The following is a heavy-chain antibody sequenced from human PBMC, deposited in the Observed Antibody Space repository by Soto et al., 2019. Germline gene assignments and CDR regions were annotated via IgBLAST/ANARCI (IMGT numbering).Heavy chain of an antibody. CDR3: AREWGIEDDIVVVPHYGMDV. CDR2: IIPIFGTA. CDR1: GGTFSSYA. Sequence: QVQLVQSGAEVKKPGSSVEVSCKASGGTFSSYAISWVRQAPGQGLEWMGGIIPIFGTANYAQKFQGRVTITADESTSTAYMELSSLRSEDTAVYYCAREWGIEDDIVVVPHYGMDVWGQGTTVTVSS. V-gene: IGHV1-69*01. J-gene: IGHJ6*02. D-gene: IGHD2-2*01.